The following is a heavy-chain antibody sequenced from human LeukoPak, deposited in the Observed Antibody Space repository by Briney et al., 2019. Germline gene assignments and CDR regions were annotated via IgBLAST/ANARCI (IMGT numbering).Heavy chain of an antibody. CDR1: GYTFTSYG. CDR3: AREVNGDYYLDY. J-gene: IGHJ4*02. D-gene: IGHD4-17*01. CDR2: ISAYNGNT. Sequence: ASVKVSCEASGYTFTSYGISWVRQAPGQGLEWMGWISAYNGNTNYAQKLQGRVTMTTDTSTSTAYMELRSLRSDDTAVYYCAREVNGDYYLDYWGQGTLVTVSS. V-gene: IGHV1-18*01.